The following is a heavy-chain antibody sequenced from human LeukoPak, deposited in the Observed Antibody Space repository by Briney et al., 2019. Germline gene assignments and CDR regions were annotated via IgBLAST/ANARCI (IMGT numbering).Heavy chain of an antibody. CDR3: ARGTKIVGYCSSTSCYRHYYYYMDV. J-gene: IGHJ6*03. CDR2: INPNSGGT. V-gene: IGHV1-2*02. D-gene: IGHD2-2*01. Sequence: GASVKISCKASGYTFTGYYMHWVRQAPGQGLEWMGWINPNSGGTNYAQKFQGRVTMTRDTSISTAYMELSRLRSDDTAVYYCARGTKIVGYCSSTSCYRHYYYYMDVWGKGTTVTVSS. CDR1: GYTFTGYY.